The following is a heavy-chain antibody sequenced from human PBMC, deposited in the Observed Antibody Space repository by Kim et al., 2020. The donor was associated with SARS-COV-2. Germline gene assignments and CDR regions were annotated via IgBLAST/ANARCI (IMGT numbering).Heavy chain of an antibody. V-gene: IGHV3-23*01. Sequence: GGSLRLSCAASGFTFSSYAMSWVRQAPGKGLEWVSTIGGGTGANTYYADSVKGRFTISRDNSKNTLYVQVNSLRVEDTALYYCAKGGRFYGMDVWGQGTTVTVSS. J-gene: IGHJ6*02. CDR2: IGGGTGANT. CDR1: GFTFSSYA. D-gene: IGHD3-3*01. CDR3: AKGGRFYGMDV.